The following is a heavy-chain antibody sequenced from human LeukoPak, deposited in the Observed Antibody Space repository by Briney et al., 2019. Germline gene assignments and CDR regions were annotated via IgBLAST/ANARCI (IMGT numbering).Heavy chain of an antibody. CDR1: GYTFTGYY. CDR2: INPNSGGT. CDR3: ARARFDY. V-gene: IGHV1-2*02. Sequence: ASVKVSCKASGYTFTGYYIHWVRQAPGQGLEWMGGINPNSGGTNYAQRFQGRVTITRDTSINIAYMELTSLRYEDTAVYYCARARFDYWGQGTLITVSS. J-gene: IGHJ4*02.